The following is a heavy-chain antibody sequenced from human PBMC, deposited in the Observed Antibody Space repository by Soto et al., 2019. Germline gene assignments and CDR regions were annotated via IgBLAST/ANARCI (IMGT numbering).Heavy chain of an antibody. V-gene: IGHV4-4*07. CDR2: IYTSGST. D-gene: IGHD5-12*01. Sequence: PSETLSLTCTVSGGSISSYYWSWIRQPAGKGLEWIGRIYTSGSTNYNPSLKSRVTMSVDTSKNQFSLKLSSVTAADTAVYYCARVDGMATEMIFDYWGQGTLVTVSA. CDR1: GGSISSYY. J-gene: IGHJ4*02. CDR3: ARVDGMATEMIFDY.